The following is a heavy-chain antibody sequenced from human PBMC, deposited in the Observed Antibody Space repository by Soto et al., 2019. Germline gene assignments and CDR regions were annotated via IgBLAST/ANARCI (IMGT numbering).Heavy chain of an antibody. V-gene: IGHV4-59*01. CDR1: GGSISTYY. CDR2: IYYSGST. J-gene: IGHJ6*03. Sequence: SETLSLTCTVSGGSISTYYWSWIRQPPGKGLEWIGYIYYSGSTNFNPSLKSRVTMSVDTSKKQFSLKLSSVTAADTAVYYCARLQAVTTSNWYMDVWGKGTTVTVSS. CDR3: ARLQAVTTSNWYMDV. D-gene: IGHD4-17*01.